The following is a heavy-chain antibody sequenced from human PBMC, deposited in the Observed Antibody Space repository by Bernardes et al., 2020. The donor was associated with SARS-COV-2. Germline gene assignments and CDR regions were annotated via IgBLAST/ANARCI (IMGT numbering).Heavy chain of an antibody. V-gene: IGHV3-21*01. J-gene: IGHJ4*02. CDR2: IDRSGKLV. CDR1: GFNFNIYT. Sequence: GGSLRLSCATSGFNFNIYTMNWVRQVPGKGLEWVSSIDRSGKLVYYADSVKGRFTISRDNAKNAVFLQMNSLRVEDTAVYFCAREGGAYYPLDHWGQGTLVTVSS. CDR3: AREGGAYYPLDH. D-gene: IGHD3-22*01.